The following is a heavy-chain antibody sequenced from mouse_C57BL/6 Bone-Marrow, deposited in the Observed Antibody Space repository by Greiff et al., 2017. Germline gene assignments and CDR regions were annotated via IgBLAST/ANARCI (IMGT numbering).Heavy chain of an antibody. CDR2: IYPRSGNT. CDR1: GYTFTSYG. D-gene: IGHD6-1*01. J-gene: IGHJ1*03. CDR3: ASLALWYFDF. Sequence: VQLQQSGAELVRPGASVKLSCKASGYTFTSYGISWVKQRTGQGLEWIGEIYPRSGNTYYNEKFKGKATLTADKSSSTAYMELRSLTSEDSAVYFCASLALWYFDFWGTGTTVTVSS. V-gene: IGHV1-81*01.